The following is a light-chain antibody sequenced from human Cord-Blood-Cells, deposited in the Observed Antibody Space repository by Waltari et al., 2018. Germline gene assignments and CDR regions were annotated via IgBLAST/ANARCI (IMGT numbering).Light chain of an antibody. CDR1: SSDVGSYNL. Sequence: HSSLTQPASVSLSPGQSTTISCTGTSSDVGSYNLVSWYQQHPGKAPNLMIYEGSKRPSGVTNLFSGSKSGNTAFLTISGLQAEDAAYYYSCTYAGSRNCVFGGGTKLTVL. V-gene: IGLV2-23*01. J-gene: IGLJ3*02. CDR3: CTYAGSRNCV. CDR2: EGS.